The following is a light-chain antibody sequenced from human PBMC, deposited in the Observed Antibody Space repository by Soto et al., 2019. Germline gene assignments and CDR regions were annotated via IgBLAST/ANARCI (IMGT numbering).Light chain of an antibody. V-gene: IGKV3-20*01. CDR3: QQYGTSRT. CDR2: GAS. CDR1: QSVASNY. J-gene: IGKJ1*01. Sequence: EIVLTQSPGTLSLSPGERATLPCRASQSVASNYLAWYQQKPGQAPRLLIHGASNRATGIPDRFSGSGSGTDFTLSISRLEPEDFAVYYCQQYGTSRTFGQGTKVEIK.